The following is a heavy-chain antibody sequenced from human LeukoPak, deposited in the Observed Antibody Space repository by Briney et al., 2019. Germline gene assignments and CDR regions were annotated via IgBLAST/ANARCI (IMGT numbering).Heavy chain of an antibody. CDR2: INHSGST. CDR3: ASLRDFDY. D-gene: IGHD3-3*01. Sequence: SETLSLTCTVSGGSISSYYWSWIRQPPGRGLEWIGEINHSGSTNYNPSLKSRVTISVDTSKNQFSLKLSSVTAADTAVYYCASLRDFDYWGQGTLVTASS. CDR1: GGSISSYY. J-gene: IGHJ4*01. V-gene: IGHV4-34*01.